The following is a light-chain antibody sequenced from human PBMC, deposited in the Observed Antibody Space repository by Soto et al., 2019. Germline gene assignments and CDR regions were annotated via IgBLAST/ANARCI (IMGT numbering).Light chain of an antibody. J-gene: IGLJ1*01. CDR1: SSNIGAGYD. V-gene: IGLV1-40*01. CDR3: QSYNSSLSGYV. Sequence: QSVLTQPPSVSGAPGQRVTISRTGSSSNIGAGYDVHWYQQLPGTAPKLLSYGNSNRPSGVPDRFSGSKSGTSASLAITGLQAEDEADYSCQSYNSSLSGYVFGTGTKVTVL. CDR2: GNS.